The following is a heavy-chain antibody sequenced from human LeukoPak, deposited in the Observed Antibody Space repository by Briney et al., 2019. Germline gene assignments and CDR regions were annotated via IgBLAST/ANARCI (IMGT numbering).Heavy chain of an antibody. CDR2: IYYSGST. CDR3: ARDGSPYYYYGMDV. D-gene: IGHD1-26*01. CDR1: GGSISSGGYS. V-gene: IGHV4-61*08. J-gene: IGHJ6*02. Sequence: SETLSLTCAVSGGSISSGGYSWSWIRQPPGKGLEWIGYIYYSGSTNYNPSLKSRVTISVDTSKNQFSLKLSSVTAADTAVYYCARDGSPYYYYGMDVWGQGTTVTVSS.